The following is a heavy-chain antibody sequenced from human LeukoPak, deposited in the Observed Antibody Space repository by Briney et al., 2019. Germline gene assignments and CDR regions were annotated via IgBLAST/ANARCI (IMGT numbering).Heavy chain of an antibody. CDR2: INHSGST. J-gene: IGHJ5*02. CDR3: ARTSFLYMVRGVIISRNWFDP. CDR1: GGSISSSSYY. D-gene: IGHD3-10*01. V-gene: IGHV4-39*07. Sequence: PSETLSLTCTVSGGSISSSSYYWSWIRQPPGKGLEWIGEINHSGSTNYNPSLKSRVTISVDTSKNQFSLKLSSVTAADTAVYYCARTSFLYMVRGVIISRNWFDPWGQGTLVTVSS.